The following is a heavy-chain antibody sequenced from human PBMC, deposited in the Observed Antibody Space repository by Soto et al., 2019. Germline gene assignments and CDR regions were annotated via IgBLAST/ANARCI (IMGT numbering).Heavy chain of an antibody. Sequence: PSETLSLTCTVSGGSISSSSYYWGWIRQPPGTGLEWIGSIYYSGSTYYNPSLKSRITINPDTSKNQFSLQLNSVTPEDTAVYYCARDRYCSGGSCYHPYYYGMDVWGQGTTVTVSS. CDR3: ARDRYCSGGSCYHPYYYGMDV. J-gene: IGHJ6*02. CDR1: GGSISSSSYY. V-gene: IGHV4-39*02. CDR2: IYYSGST. D-gene: IGHD2-15*01.